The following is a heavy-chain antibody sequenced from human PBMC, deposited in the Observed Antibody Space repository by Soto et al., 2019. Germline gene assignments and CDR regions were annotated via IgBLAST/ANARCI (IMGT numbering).Heavy chain of an antibody. D-gene: IGHD3-9*01. V-gene: IGHV1-18*01. CDR3: ATLHYDILTGYSPYYYYGMDG. J-gene: IGHJ6*02. CDR1: GYTFTSYG. CDR2: ISAYNGNT. Sequence: ASVKVSCKASGYTFTSYGISWVRQAPGQGLEWMGWISAYNGNTNYAQKLQGRVTMTTDTSTSTAYMELRSLRSDDTAVYYCATLHYDILTGYSPYYYYGMDGWGQGTTVTVSS.